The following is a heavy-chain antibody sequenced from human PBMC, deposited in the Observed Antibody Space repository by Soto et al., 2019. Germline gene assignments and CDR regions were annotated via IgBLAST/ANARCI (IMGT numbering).Heavy chain of an antibody. D-gene: IGHD3-9*01. CDR1: GYTFTALY. Sequence: AAVKVSFKASGYTFTALYMNWVRQAPGQGLEWMGWVNPNTGLTKYAQKFQGRVSMTRDTSINTAYMELSGLTSDDTAVYYCTTLRLDPWGQGTLVTVSS. J-gene: IGHJ5*02. CDR3: TTLRLDP. CDR2: VNPNTGLT. V-gene: IGHV1-2*02.